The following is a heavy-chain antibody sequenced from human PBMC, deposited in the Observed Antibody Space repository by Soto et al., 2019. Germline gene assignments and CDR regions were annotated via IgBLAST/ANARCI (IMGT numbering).Heavy chain of an antibody. CDR2: IIPVFATT. J-gene: IGHJ5*02. CDR1: GGTFSRDV. Sequence: VLLVQSGAEVKKPGSSVRVSCKASGGTFSRDVMTWVRQALGQGLEWMGEIIPVFATTNYAQSFQGRVTFTADESTRTVYLELSGLRDDDTAIDYCARDLSTPGLDAWGQGRLVTVSS. V-gene: IGHV1-69*12. D-gene: IGHD2-21*02. CDR3: ARDLSTPGLDA.